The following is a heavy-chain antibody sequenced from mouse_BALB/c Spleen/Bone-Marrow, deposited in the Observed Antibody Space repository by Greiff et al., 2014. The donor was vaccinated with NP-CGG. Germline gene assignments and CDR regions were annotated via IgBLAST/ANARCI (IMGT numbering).Heavy chain of an antibody. D-gene: IGHD1-1*01. V-gene: IGHV1-15*01. J-gene: IGHJ2*01. CDR1: GYTFTDYE. CDR3: TRGGNFITXVVVDXXY. Sequence: QVQLQQPGAELVRPGASVTLSCKASGYTFTDYEMHWVKQTPVHGLEWIGAIDPEXGXXXXXXXXXXXXXXXXXXXXXTAYMELRSLTSEDSAVYYCTRGGNFITXVVVDXXYWGQGTTLTVSS. CDR2: IDPEXGXX.